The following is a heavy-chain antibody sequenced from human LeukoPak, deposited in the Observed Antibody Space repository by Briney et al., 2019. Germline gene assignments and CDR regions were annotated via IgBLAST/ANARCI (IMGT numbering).Heavy chain of an antibody. CDR3: ARDLYYASGGFHYYYYGLDV. Sequence: ASVKVSCKASGYTFTGYYMHWVRQAPGQGLEWMGWINPNSGGTNYAQKFQGRVTMTRDTSIGTAYLEISRLKSDDTAVYYCARDLYYASGGFHYYYYGLDVWGQGTTVNVSS. CDR1: GYTFTGYY. D-gene: IGHD3-10*01. J-gene: IGHJ6*02. CDR2: INPNSGGT. V-gene: IGHV1-2*02.